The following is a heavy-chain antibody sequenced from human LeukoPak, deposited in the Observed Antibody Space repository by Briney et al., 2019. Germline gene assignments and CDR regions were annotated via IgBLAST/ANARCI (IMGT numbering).Heavy chain of an antibody. CDR2: ITAYDGDT. CDR1: GFSFPSYG. D-gene: IGHD1-1*01. CDR3: ARDWQLPSGPDVFDI. Sequence: ASVKVSCKASGFSFPSYGISWVRQAPGQGLEWIGWITAYDGDTNYAEKFQGRVTMATDTSTSTASMELWSLRSDDMAVYYCARDWQLPSGPDVFDIWGQGTVVTVSS. J-gene: IGHJ3*02. V-gene: IGHV1-18*03.